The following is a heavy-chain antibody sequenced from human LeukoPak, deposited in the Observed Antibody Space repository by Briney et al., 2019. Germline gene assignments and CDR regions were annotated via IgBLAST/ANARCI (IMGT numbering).Heavy chain of an antibody. D-gene: IGHD3-22*01. CDR2: IDTNTGSP. Sequence: ASVNVSCTASGYTFSSCAINWVRQAPGQGLEYMGWIDTNTGSPTFAQGFTGRYVFSLDTSVSTAYLQISSLKAEDTAVYYCAIPLSDSSVFFPYGGRGPLVTVSS. CDR3: AIPLSDSSVFFPY. J-gene: IGHJ4*02. V-gene: IGHV7-4-1*02. CDR1: GYTFSSCA.